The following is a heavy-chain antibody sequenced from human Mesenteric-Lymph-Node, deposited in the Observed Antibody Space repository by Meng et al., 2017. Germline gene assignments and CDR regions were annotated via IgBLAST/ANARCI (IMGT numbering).Heavy chain of an antibody. CDR3: AHRRVEMATRFPFDS. V-gene: IGHV2-5*01. CDR1: GFSLTTTGVG. J-gene: IGHJ4*02. D-gene: IGHD5-24*01. CDR2: IYWNDEK. Sequence: SGPTLVKPTQTLALTCTFSGFSLTTTGVGVGWIRQPPGEALEWLALIYWNDEKRHSPSLKSRLTITKDTSKNQVVLTMTNMDPVDTGTYYCAHRRVEMATRFPFDSWGQGTLVTVSS.